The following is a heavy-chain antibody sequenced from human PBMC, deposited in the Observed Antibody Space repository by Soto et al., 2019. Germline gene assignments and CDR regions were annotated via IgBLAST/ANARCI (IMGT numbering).Heavy chain of an antibody. CDR3: ALTLYSSSSDWYFDL. V-gene: IGHV2-5*02. CDR1: GFSLSTSGVG. CDR2: IYWDDDK. D-gene: IGHD6-6*01. Sequence: QITLKESGPTLVKPTQTLTLTCTFSGFSLSTSGVGVGWIRQPPGKALEWLALIYWDDDKRYSPSLKSRLTIPKDTSKNQVVLTMTNMDPVDTATYYCALTLYSSSSDWYFDLWGRGTLVTVSS. J-gene: IGHJ2*01.